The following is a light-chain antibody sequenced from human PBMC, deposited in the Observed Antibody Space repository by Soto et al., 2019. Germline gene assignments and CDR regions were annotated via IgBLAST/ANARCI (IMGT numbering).Light chain of an antibody. CDR1: QSVSANY. V-gene: IGKV3D-20*02. Sequence: EIVLTQSPGTLSLSPGERATLSCRASQSVSANYLAWYQQKPGQAPRLLIYEASSRATGIPDRFSGSGSGTEFTLTISSLQLEDFAAYYCQQSYTSPAFTFGPGTRVNAK. CDR3: QQSYTSPAFT. J-gene: IGKJ3*01. CDR2: EAS.